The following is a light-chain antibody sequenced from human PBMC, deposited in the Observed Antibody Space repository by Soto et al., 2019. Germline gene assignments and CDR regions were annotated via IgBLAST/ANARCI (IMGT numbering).Light chain of an antibody. CDR3: QSYDSSLSGYV. CDR1: SSNIGAGYD. Sequence: GPGQRVTISCTGSSSNIGAGYDVHWYQQPPGTAPKLLIYGNSNRPSGVPDRFSGSKSGTSASLAITGLQAEDEADYYCQSYDSSLSGYVFGTGTKVTVL. CDR2: GNS. J-gene: IGLJ1*01. V-gene: IGLV1-40*01.